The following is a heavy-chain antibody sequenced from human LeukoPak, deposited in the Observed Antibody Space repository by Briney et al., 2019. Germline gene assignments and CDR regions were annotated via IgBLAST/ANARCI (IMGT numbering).Heavy chain of an antibody. CDR1: GYTFTSYY. CDR3: ARGYGSGPSGYYYYYYMDV. D-gene: IGHD3-10*01. CDR2: INPSGGSA. Sequence: ASVKVSCKASGYTFTSYYMHWVRQAPGQGLEWMGIINPSGGSASYAQKFQGRVTMTRDMSTSTVYMELSSPRSEDTAVYYCARGYGSGPSGYYYYYYMDVWGKGTTVTVSS. V-gene: IGHV1-46*01. J-gene: IGHJ6*03.